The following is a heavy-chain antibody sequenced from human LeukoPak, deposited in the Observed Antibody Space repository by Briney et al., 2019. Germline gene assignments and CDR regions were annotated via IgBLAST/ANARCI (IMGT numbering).Heavy chain of an antibody. CDR1: GYTFTSYG. CDR3: ARDPHEFSSGWSHFDY. D-gene: IGHD6-19*01. V-gene: IGHV1-18*01. J-gene: IGHJ4*01. CDR2: ISTYSGNT. Sequence: WASVKVSCKTSGYTFTSYGISWVRQAPGQGIEWMGWISTYSGNTNYAQKLQGRVTMTTDTSTSTAYMELRSLRSDDTAVYHCARDPHEFSSGWSHFDYWGHGTLVTVSS.